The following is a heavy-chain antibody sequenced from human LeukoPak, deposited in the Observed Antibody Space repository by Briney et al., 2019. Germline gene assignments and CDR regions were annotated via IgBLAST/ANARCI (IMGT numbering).Heavy chain of an antibody. V-gene: IGHV3-33*01. Sequence: GGSLRLSCAASGFTFRSYGMHWVRQAPGKGLDWVAGVYYDGNTQYYADSVKGRYTISRDKSKNTLYLQMNSLRAEDTAVYYCARSDCSSNSCYFVFDAWGQGTLVTVSS. CDR2: VYYDGNTQ. CDR3: ARSDCSSNSCYFVFDA. D-gene: IGHD2-2*01. J-gene: IGHJ4*02. CDR1: GFTFRSYG.